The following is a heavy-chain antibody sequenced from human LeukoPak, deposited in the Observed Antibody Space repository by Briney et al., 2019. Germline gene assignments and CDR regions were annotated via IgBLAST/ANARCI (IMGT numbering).Heavy chain of an antibody. Sequence: SEALSLTCTVSGGSISSYYWSWIRQPPGKGLEWIGYIYYSGSTNYNPSLKSRVTISVDTSKNQFSLKLSSVTAADTAVYYCARRNDGLFDYWGQGTLVTVSS. CDR1: GGSISSYY. V-gene: IGHV4-59*01. CDR2: IYYSGST. J-gene: IGHJ4*02. CDR3: ARRNDGLFDY. D-gene: IGHD1-1*01.